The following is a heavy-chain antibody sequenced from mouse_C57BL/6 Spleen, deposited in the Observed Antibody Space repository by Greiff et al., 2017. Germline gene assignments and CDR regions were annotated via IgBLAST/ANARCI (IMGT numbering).Heavy chain of an antibody. D-gene: IGHD2-1*01. CDR1: GYTFTSYW. CDR3: SRRRNSRNYESYFDY. Sequence: VQLQQPGTELVKPGASVKLSCKASGYTFTSYWMHWVKQRPGQGLEWIGNINPSNGGTTYNEKVKSKATLTVDTSSSTAYMQLSSLTSEDSAVYYCSRRRNSRNYESYFDYWGQGTTLTVSS. J-gene: IGHJ2*01. V-gene: IGHV1-53*01. CDR2: INPSNGGT.